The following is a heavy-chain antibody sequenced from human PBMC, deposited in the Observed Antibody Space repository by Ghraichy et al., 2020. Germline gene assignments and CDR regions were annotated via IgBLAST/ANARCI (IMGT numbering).Heavy chain of an antibody. Sequence: GGSLRLSCAASGFTFSSYWMHWVRQAPGKGLVWVSRINSDGRSTSYADSVKGRFTISRDNAKNTLYLQMNSLRAEDTAVYYCARFGSTTTTDYWGQGSLVTVSS. D-gene: IGHD3-16*01. V-gene: IGHV3-74*01. CDR1: GFTFSSYW. CDR3: ARFGSTTTTDY. CDR2: INSDGRST. J-gene: IGHJ4*02.